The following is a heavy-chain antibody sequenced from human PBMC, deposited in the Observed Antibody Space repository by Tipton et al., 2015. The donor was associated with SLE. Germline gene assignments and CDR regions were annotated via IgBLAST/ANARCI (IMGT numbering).Heavy chain of an antibody. CDR1: GGSFSGYY. Sequence: TLSLTCAVHGGSFSGYYWGWIRQPPGKGLEWIVSIYHSGTAYYNPSLKSRVTISVDTSKNQISLKLSSVTAADTAVYYCARYPESNYHWFGPWGQGALVTVSS. CDR2: IYHSGTA. V-gene: IGHV4-34*01. CDR3: ARYPESNYHWFGP. J-gene: IGHJ5*02. D-gene: IGHD4-11*01.